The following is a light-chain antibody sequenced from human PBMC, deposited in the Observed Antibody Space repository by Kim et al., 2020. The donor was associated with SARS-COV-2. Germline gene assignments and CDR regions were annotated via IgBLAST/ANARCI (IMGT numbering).Light chain of an antibody. CDR2: DAS. CDR1: QSVSSY. J-gene: IGKJ4*01. Sequence: SLAPGDSATLSCRASQSVSSYLAWYQQKPGQAPRLLIYDASNRATGIPARFSGSGSGTDFTLTISSLEPEDFAVYYCQQRGNWPTFGGGTKVDIK. V-gene: IGKV3-11*01. CDR3: QQRGNWPT.